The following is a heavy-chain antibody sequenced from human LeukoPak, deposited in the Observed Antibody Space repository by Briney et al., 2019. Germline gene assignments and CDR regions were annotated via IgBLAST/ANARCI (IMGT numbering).Heavy chain of an antibody. J-gene: IGHJ5*02. V-gene: IGHV3-23*01. D-gene: IGHD5-18*01. CDR2: ISGSGGST. Sequence: PGGTLRLSCAASGFTFSSYAMSWVRQAPGKGLEWVSAISGSGGSTYYADSVKGRFTISRDNSKNTLYLQMNSLRAEDTAVYYCAKDRAMVNWFDPWGQGTLVTVSS. CDR3: AKDRAMVNWFDP. CDR1: GFTFSSYA.